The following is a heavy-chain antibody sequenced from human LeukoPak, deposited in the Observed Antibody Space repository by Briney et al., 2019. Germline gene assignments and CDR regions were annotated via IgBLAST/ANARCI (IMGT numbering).Heavy chain of an antibody. J-gene: IGHJ4*02. D-gene: IGHD3-16*01. CDR3: ERRLSYYFDY. V-gene: IGHV4-34*01. CDR1: GGSFSGYY. CDR2: INHSGST. Sequence: SETLSLTCAVYGGSFSGYYWSWIRQPPGKGLEWIGEINHSGSTNYNPSLKSRVTISVDTSKNQFSLKLSSVTAADTAVYYCERRLSYYFDYWGQGTLVTVSS.